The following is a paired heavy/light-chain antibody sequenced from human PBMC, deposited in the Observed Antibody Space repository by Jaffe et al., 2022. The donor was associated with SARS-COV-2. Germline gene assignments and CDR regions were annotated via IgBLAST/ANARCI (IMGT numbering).Light chain of an antibody. J-gene: IGKJ4*01. CDR3: QQYSNWPPLT. CDR1: QSIMNN. Sequence: EIVMTQSPATLSVSPGERVTLSCRASQSIMNNLAWYQQKPGQAPRLLIYGASTRATGIPARFSGSGSGTEFTLTISSLQSEDFAVYYCQQYSNWPPLTFGGGTKVEIK. CDR2: GAS. V-gene: IGKV3-15*01.
Heavy chain of an antibody. J-gene: IGHJ6*02. CDR2: IGGRTSTI. V-gene: IGHV3-48*02. CDR1: GFTFDSYN. D-gene: IGHD6-19*01. CDR3: ARVSGGWTDSYFYGMDV. Sequence: EMQLVESGGGLVQPGGSLRLSCAASGFTFDSYNMNWVRQAPGKGLEWVSYIGGRTSTIYYADSVKGRFTISRDNAKNSLYLQMNSLRDEDTAVYYCARVSGGWTDSYFYGMDVWGQGTTVTVSS.